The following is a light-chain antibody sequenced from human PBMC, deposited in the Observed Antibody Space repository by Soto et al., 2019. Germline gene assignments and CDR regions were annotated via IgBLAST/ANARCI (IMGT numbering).Light chain of an antibody. CDR3: QQATSFPPYT. CDR1: QGISSW. Sequence: DIQMTQSPSSVSASVGDRVTITCRASQGISSWLALYQQKPGKAPKLLIYAASSLQSGIPSRFSGSGSGTDFTLTISSLQPEDFTTYYCQQATSFPPYTFGQGTKLEIK. J-gene: IGKJ2*01. CDR2: AAS. V-gene: IGKV1-12*01.